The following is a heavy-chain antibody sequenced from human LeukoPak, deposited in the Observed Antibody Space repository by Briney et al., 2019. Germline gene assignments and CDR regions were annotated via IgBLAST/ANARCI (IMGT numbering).Heavy chain of an antibody. D-gene: IGHD6-19*01. CDR1: GFTVSSNY. J-gene: IGHJ4*02. CDR3: ARVLSDSNGWHHFDY. CDR2: IYSGGGT. Sequence: GGSLRLSCAASGFTVSSNYMSWVRQAPGKGLEWVSVIYSGGGTYYADSVKRRFTISRDNSKNTLSLQMNSLRAEDTAVYYCARVLSDSNGWHHFDYWGQGTLVTVSS. V-gene: IGHV3-53*01.